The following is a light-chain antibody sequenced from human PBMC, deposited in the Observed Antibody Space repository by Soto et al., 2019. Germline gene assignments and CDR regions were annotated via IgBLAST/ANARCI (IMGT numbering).Light chain of an antibody. V-gene: IGKV3-15*01. CDR2: DAS. Sequence: IVMTQSPATLSVSPGERATLSCRASQSVSSNLAWYQQKPGQAPRLLIYDASTRATGIPARFSGSGSGTEFTLTISSLQSEDFAVYYCQQYNDWLYTFGQGSKLEIK. CDR3: QQYNDWLYT. CDR1: QSVSSN. J-gene: IGKJ2*01.